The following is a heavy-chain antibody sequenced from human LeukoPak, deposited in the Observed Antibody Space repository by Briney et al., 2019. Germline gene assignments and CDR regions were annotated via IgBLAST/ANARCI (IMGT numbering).Heavy chain of an antibody. D-gene: IGHD2-15*01. Sequence: GSVKVSCKASGYSFTGYQMHWVRQAPGQGLEWMGWINPNNGDTKYAQKFQCRVAMTRDTSISTAYMELSSLRSDDTAVYYCARSLYCSDGSCLNWFDAWGQGTLVTVSS. CDR1: GYSFTGYQ. CDR3: ARSLYCSDGSCLNWFDA. J-gene: IGHJ5*02. CDR2: INPNNGDT. V-gene: IGHV1-2*02.